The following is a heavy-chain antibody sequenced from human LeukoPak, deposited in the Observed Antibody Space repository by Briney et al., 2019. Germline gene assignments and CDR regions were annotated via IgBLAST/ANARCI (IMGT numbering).Heavy chain of an antibody. CDR2: ISWNSGSI. J-gene: IGHJ4*02. CDR1: GFTFDDYA. CDR3: AKDLSGSSFDY. Sequence: GGSLRLSCAASGFTFDDYAMHWVRQAPGKGLEWVSGISWNSGSIGYADSVKGRFTISRDNTKNSLYLQMNSLRAEDTAVYYCAKDLSGSSFDYWGQGTLVTVSS. V-gene: IGHV3-9*01. D-gene: IGHD1-26*01.